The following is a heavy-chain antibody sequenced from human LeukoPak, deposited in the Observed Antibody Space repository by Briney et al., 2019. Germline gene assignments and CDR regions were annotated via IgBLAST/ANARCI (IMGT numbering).Heavy chain of an antibody. CDR2: TNWNGGST. Sequence: GGSLRLSCAASGFTFDDYGMSWVRQAPGKGLEWVSGTNWNGGSTGYVDSVKGRFTISRDNAKNSLYLQMNSLRAEDTAVYYCAKDRASITIFGVVISKLYYFDYWGQGTLVTVSS. CDR1: GFTFDDYG. J-gene: IGHJ4*02. CDR3: AKDRASITIFGVVISKLYYFDY. V-gene: IGHV3-20*04. D-gene: IGHD3-3*01.